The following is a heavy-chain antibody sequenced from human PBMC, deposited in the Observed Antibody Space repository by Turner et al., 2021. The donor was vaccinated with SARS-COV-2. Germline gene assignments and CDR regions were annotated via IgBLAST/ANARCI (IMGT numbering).Heavy chain of an antibody. J-gene: IGHJ6*02. D-gene: IGHD3-3*01. CDR3: ARDLMEVGGMAV. Sequence: EVQLVESVGGLLQRGGSLRLSCAASGLTVSSHHMSWVRQAPGKGVEWVAVIYSGGSTYDAGSVKGRFTNSRDNSKNTLYLQMNSLRAEDTAVYYCARDLMEVGGMAVCGQGTTVTVSS. V-gene: IGHV3-53*01. CDR2: IYSGGST. CDR1: GLTVSSHH.